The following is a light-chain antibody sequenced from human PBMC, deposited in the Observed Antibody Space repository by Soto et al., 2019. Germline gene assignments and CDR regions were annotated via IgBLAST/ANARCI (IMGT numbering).Light chain of an antibody. Sequence: EIVLTQSPGTLSLSPVEGATLSGMASQSINSFLAWYQQRRGQAPRLLIHGASNRATGIPDRFSGSGSGTDFTLTISRLEPEDFAVYYCQQYGGSPRTFGQGTKVDIK. CDR3: QQYGGSPRT. J-gene: IGKJ1*01. CDR2: GAS. V-gene: IGKV3-20*01. CDR1: QSINSF.